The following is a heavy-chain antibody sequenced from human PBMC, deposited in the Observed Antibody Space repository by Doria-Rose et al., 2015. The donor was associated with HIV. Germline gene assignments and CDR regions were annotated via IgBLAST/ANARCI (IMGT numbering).Heavy chain of an antibody. Sequence: VQLVESGGGLVRPGGSLRLSCATSGFTFSSHRLHSVRQAPGKVLEWVSSISSTSAYINYADSVRGRFTISRDNARNSLYLQMDSLRAEDTAIYYCATGVTLDYWGQGTLVTVSS. V-gene: IGHV3-21*01. CDR3: ATGVTLDY. J-gene: IGHJ4*02. CDR1: GFTFSSHR. D-gene: IGHD3-10*01. CDR2: ISSTSAYI.